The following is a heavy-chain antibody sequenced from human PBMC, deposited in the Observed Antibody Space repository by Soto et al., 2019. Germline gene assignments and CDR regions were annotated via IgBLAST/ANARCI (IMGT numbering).Heavy chain of an antibody. CDR2: IYYSGST. V-gene: IGHV4-59*01. J-gene: IGHJ4*02. Sequence: PSETLSLTCTVSGGSISSYYWSWIRQPPGKGLEWIGYIYYSGSTNYNPSLKSRVTISVDTSKNQFSLKLSSVTAADTAVYYCARAQTTMNTVYYFDYWGQGTLVTVSS. CDR1: GGSISSYY. D-gene: IGHD4-17*01. CDR3: ARAQTTMNTVYYFDY.